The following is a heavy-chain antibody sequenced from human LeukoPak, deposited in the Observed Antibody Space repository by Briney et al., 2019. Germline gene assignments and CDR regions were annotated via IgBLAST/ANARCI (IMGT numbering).Heavy chain of an antibody. Sequence: PGGSLRLSCSASGFTFSSYAMHWVRQAPGKGLEYVSTISSNGGTTYYADSVKGRFTISRDNSKNTLYLQMSSLRAEDTAVYYCVKGHDSSGYCFPYVDYWGQGALVTVSS. J-gene: IGHJ4*02. V-gene: IGHV3-64D*09. D-gene: IGHD3-22*01. CDR1: GFTFSSYA. CDR3: VKGHDSSGYCFPYVDY. CDR2: ISSNGGTT.